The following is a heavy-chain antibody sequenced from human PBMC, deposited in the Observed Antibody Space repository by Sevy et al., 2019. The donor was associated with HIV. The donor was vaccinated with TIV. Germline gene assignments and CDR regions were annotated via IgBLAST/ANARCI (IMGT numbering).Heavy chain of an antibody. CDR1: GGTFSSYA. J-gene: IGHJ6*02. Sequence: VKVSCKASGGTFSSYAISWVRQAPGQGLEWMGGIIPIFGTANGGQKFQGRVTITADESTSTAYRELSSLRSEDTAVYYCARDTVYIYRYYYYYYGMDVWGQGTTVTVSS. CDR3: ARDTVYIYRYYYYYYGMDV. D-gene: IGHD5-18*01. CDR2: IIPIFGTA. V-gene: IGHV1-69*13.